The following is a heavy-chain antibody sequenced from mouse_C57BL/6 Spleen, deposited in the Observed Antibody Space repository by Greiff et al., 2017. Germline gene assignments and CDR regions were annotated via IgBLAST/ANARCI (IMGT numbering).Heavy chain of an antibody. CDR1: GYTFTDYN. J-gene: IGHJ4*01. CDR3: AAELGGDAMDY. Sequence: EVKLVESGPELVKPGASVKIPCKVSGYTFTDYNMDWVKQSHGKSLEWIGDINPNNGGTIYNQKFKGKATLTVDKSSSTAYMGLRSLASEDTAVYCCAAELGGDAMDYWGQGTSVTVSS. CDR2: INPNNGGT. D-gene: IGHD4-1*01. V-gene: IGHV1-18*01.